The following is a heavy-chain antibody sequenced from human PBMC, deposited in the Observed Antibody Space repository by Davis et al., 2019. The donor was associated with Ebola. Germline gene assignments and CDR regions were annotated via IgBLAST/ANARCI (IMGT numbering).Heavy chain of an antibody. Sequence: AASVKVSCKASGYTFTGYYMHWVRQAPGQGLEWMGWINPNSSGTNYAQKFQGWVTMTRDTSISTAYMELSSLRAEDTAVYYCARDRFGLGSGGMDVWGQGTTVTVSS. CDR2: INPNSSGT. CDR1: GYTFTGYY. V-gene: IGHV1-2*04. J-gene: IGHJ6*02. D-gene: IGHD2-15*01. CDR3: ARDRFGLGSGGMDV.